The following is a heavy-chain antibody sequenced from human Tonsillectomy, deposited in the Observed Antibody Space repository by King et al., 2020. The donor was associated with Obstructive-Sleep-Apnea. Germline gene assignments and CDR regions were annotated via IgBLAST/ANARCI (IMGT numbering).Heavy chain of an antibody. CDR2: ISYDGSNK. V-gene: IGHV3-30-3*01. D-gene: IGHD1-26*01. CDR3: ARGEWELLASVDY. CDR1: GFTFSSYA. Sequence: VQLVESGGGVVQPGRSLRLSCAASGFTFSSYAMHWVRQAPGKGLEWVAVISYDGSNKYYGNSVKGRFTISRDNSKNTLYLQMNSLRAEDTAVYYCARGEWELLASVDYWGQGTLVTVSS. J-gene: IGHJ4*02.